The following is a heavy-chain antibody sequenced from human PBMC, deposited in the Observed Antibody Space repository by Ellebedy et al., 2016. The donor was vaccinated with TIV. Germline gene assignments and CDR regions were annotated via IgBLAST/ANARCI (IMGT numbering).Heavy chain of an antibody. CDR3: AREGRLGYCSGGSCYSGGAFDI. CDR2: ISAYNGNT. D-gene: IGHD2-15*01. J-gene: IGHJ3*02. V-gene: IGHV1-18*04. Sequence: ASVKVSXXASGYTFTSYGISWVRQAPGQGLEWMGWISAYNGNTNYAQKLQGRVTMTRDTSTSTVYMELSSLRSEDTAVYYCAREGRLGYCSGGSCYSGGAFDIWGQGTMVTVSS. CDR1: GYTFTSYG.